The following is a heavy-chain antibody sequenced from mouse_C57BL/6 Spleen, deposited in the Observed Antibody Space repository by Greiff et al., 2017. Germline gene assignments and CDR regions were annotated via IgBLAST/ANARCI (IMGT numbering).Heavy chain of an antibody. V-gene: IGHV1-20*01. Sequence: DVKLQESGPELVKPGDSVKISCKASGYSFTGYFMNWVMQSHGKSLEWIGRINPYNGDTFYNQKFKGKATLTVDKSSSTAHMELRSLTSEDSAVYYCARRGYGSSNYYAMDYWGQGTSVTVSS. J-gene: IGHJ4*01. CDR2: INPYNGDT. CDR1: GYSFTGYF. CDR3: ARRGYGSSNYYAMDY. D-gene: IGHD1-1*01.